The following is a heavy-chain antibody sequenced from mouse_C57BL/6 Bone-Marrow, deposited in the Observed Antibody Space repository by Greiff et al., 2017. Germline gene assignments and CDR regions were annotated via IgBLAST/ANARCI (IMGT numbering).Heavy chain of an antibody. CDR2: INPSSGYT. CDR1: GYTFTSYW. CDR3: ANPPGTYYYGSRPWFAY. D-gene: IGHD1-1*01. Sequence: QVQLQQSGAELAKPGASVKLSCKASGYTFTSYWMHWVKQRPGQGLEWIGYINPSSGYTKYNQKFKDKATLTADKSSSTAYMQLSSLTYEDSAVYFCANPPGTYYYGSRPWFAYWGQGTLVTVSA. V-gene: IGHV1-7*01. J-gene: IGHJ3*01.